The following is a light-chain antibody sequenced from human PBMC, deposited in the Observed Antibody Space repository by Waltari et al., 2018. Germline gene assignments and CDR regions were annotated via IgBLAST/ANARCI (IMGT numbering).Light chain of an antibody. CDR2: EVN. J-gene: IGLJ2*01. V-gene: IGLV2-8*01. CDR3: SSYAGSNTLV. Sequence: QSALTQPPSASGSPGQSVTISCSGTNSDLGTYNYVSWFQQPPGRAPKLLIYEVNKRPSGVPDRFSGSKSDNRASLTVSGLQADDEAVYHCSSYAGSNTLVFGGGTRLTVL. CDR1: NSDLGTYNY.